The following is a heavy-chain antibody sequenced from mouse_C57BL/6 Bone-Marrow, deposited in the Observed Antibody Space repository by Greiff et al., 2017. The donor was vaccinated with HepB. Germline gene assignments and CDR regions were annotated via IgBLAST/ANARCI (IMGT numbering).Heavy chain of an antibody. CDR3: FAQATYAMDY. J-gene: IGHJ4*01. CDR2: IDPSDSYT. D-gene: IGHD3-2*02. Sequence: VQLQESGAELVKPGASVKLSCKASGYTFTSYWLQWVKQRPGQGLEWIGEIDPSDSYTNYNQKFKGKATLTVDTSSSTAYMQLSSLTSEDSAVYYCFAQATYAMDYWGQGTSVTVSS. V-gene: IGHV1-50*01. CDR1: GYTFTSYW.